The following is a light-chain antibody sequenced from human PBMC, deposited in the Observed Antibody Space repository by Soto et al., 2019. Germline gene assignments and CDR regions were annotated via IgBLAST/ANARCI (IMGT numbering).Light chain of an antibody. CDR3: QSYNSTLSGAV. Sequence: QSVLTQPPSVSGAPGQRVTISCTGSSSNIGATYHVHWYQQLPGTAPKLLIYGNSNRPSGVPDRFSGSKSGTSASLAITGLEAEDGGVNYCQSYNSTLSGAVFGGGT. CDR2: GNS. J-gene: IGLJ2*01. CDR1: SSNIGATYH. V-gene: IGLV1-40*01.